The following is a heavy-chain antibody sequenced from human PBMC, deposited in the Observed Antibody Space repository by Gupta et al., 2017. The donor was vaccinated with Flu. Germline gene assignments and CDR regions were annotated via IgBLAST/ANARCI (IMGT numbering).Heavy chain of an antibody. CDR2: IRMKVNGATT. D-gene: IGHD2-15*01. J-gene: IGHJ4*02. CDR3: VIVSRSGNFYLDY. Sequence: MDWVRQAPGKGLEWVGRIRMKVNGATTEYAASVKGRFSVSRDDSRNSLYLQMSSLKIEDTAVYYCVIVSRSGNFYLDYWGQGTLVTVSS. V-gene: IGHV3-72*01.